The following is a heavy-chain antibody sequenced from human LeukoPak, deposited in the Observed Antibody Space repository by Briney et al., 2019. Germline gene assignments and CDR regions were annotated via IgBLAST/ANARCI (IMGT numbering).Heavy chain of an antibody. Sequence: GESLRISCQGSGYRFTRYWISWVRQMPGKGLEWMGGIDPSDSYTKYSPSFQGHVTISVDKSVSTAYLQWSSLKSSDTAIYYCATERTSGRNWFDPWGQGTLVTVSS. CDR1: GYRFTRYW. CDR2: IDPSDSYT. J-gene: IGHJ5*02. V-gene: IGHV5-10-1*01. CDR3: ATERTSGRNWFDP. D-gene: IGHD3-10*01.